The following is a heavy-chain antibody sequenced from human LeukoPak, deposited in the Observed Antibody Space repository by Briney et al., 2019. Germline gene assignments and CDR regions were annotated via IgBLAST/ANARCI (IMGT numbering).Heavy chain of an antibody. J-gene: IGHJ4*02. V-gene: IGHV1-69*01. Sequence: ASVKVSCKASGGIFSNSAISWVRQAPGQGLEWMGGIIPIFGTANYAQKFQGRVTITADESTSTAYMKLSSLRSEDTAVYYCARPAGYQLSKEMFLFYWGQGTLVTVSS. D-gene: IGHD2-2*01. CDR2: IIPIFGTA. CDR3: ARPAGYQLSKEMFLFY. CDR1: GGIFSNSA.